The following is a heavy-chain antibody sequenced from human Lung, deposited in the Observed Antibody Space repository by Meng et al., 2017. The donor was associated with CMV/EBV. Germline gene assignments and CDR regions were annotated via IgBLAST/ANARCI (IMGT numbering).Heavy chain of an antibody. D-gene: IGHD4-17*01. V-gene: IGHV4-61*01. Sequence: SXTXSLXCTVSGGSVSSGTYYWSWIRQPPGKGLEWIGYVYYAGSTNYNLSLESRVTISVNTSKNQLSLKLTSVTAADTAKYYCARFATTVLTTWGPGKMVTVSS. CDR2: VYYAGST. CDR1: GGSVSSGTYY. CDR3: ARFATTVLTT. J-gene: IGHJ4*02.